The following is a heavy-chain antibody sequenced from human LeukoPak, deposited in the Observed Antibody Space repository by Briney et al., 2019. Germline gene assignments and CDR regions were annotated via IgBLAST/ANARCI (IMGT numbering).Heavy chain of an antibody. CDR1: GASMSHFH. V-gene: IGHV4-59*01. Sequence: PSETLSLTCAVSGASMSHFHWNWFRQPPGKGLEWIGSLFYNEDAKYNPSVKSRVTMSIDTSKSQFSLRLTYVTAADTAVYYCAKGETVTTSPFDHWGQGLLVTVSS. CDR2: LFYNEDA. CDR3: AKGETVTTSPFDH. J-gene: IGHJ4*02. D-gene: IGHD4-17*01.